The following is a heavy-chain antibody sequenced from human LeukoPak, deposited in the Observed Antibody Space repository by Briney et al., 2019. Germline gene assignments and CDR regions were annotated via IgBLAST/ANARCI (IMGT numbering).Heavy chain of an antibody. J-gene: IGHJ4*02. CDR1: GFTFSDYY. Sequence: KPGGSLRLSCAASGFTFSDYYMSWIRQAPGKGLEWVSYITSSSSYTNYADSVKGRFTISRDNAKNSLYLQMNSLRAEDTAVYYCARVYSYDSTGYFEYYFDYWGQGTLVTVSS. D-gene: IGHD3-22*01. CDR3: ARVYSYDSTGYFEYYFDY. V-gene: IGHV3-11*05. CDR2: ITSSSSYT.